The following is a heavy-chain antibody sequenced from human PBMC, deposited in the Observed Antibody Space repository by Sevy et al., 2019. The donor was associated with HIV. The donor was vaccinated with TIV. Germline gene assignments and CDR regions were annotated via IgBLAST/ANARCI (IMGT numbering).Heavy chain of an antibody. V-gene: IGHV4-34*01. Sequence: SETLSLTCAVYGGSFSGYYWSWIRQHPGKGLEWIAEINHSGRTNYNPALKSRVTISVDTSKNQFSLKLSSVTAAVTAVYYCARGPVTMVRGVIKYYYYYGMDVWGQGTTVTVSS. CDR3: ARGPVTMVRGVIKYYYYYGMDV. J-gene: IGHJ6*02. CDR2: INHSGRT. CDR1: GGSFSGYY. D-gene: IGHD3-10*01.